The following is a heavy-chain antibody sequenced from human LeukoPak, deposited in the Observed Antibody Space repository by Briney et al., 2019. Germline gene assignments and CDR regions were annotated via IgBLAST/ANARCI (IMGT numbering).Heavy chain of an antibody. V-gene: IGHV4-34*01. CDR3: ARDISQWELLGGYYFDY. Sequence: PSETLSLTCAVYGRSFSGYYWSWIRQPPGKGLEWSGEINHSGSTNYNPSLKSRVTISVDTSKNQFSLKLSSVTAADTAVYYCARDISQWELLGGYYFDYWGQGTLVTVSS. J-gene: IGHJ4*02. CDR2: INHSGST. CDR1: GRSFSGYY. D-gene: IGHD1-26*01.